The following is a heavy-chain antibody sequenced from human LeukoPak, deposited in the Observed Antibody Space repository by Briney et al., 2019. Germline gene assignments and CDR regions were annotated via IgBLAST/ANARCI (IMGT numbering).Heavy chain of an antibody. CDR1: GYIFTNYW. D-gene: IGHD5-24*01. CDR2: ISCGDSKT. V-gene: IGHV5-51*01. Sequence: GESLKISCKGSGYIFTNYWIGWVRQMPGKGPEWMGIISCGDSKTKYSPSFQGQVTISADKSLSTAYLQWSSLKASDTAMYYCARHRRGGYRTLDDWGQGTLVTVSS. CDR3: ARHRRGGYRTLDD. J-gene: IGHJ4*01.